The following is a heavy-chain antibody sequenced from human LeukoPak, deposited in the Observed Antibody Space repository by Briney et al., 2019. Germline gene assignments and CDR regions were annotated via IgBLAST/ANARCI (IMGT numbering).Heavy chain of an antibody. CDR1: GYSFTSYW. J-gene: IGHJ3*02. Sequence: GESLKISCKGSGYSFTSYWIGWVRQMPGKGLEWMGIIYPGDSDTRYSPSFQGQVTISADKSISTAYLQWSSLKASDTAMYYCARLGCSSTSCYITGAFDIWGQGTMVTVSS. V-gene: IGHV5-51*01. CDR3: ARLGCSSTSCYITGAFDI. CDR2: IYPGDSDT. D-gene: IGHD2-2*02.